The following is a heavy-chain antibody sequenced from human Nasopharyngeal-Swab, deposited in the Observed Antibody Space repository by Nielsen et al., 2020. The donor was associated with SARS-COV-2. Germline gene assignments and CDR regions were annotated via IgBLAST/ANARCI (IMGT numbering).Heavy chain of an antibody. CDR1: GFTFTSYA. D-gene: IGHD3-9*01. J-gene: IGHJ4*02. V-gene: IGHV3-23*01. CDR3: AKDLTGYYAPLDQ. CDR2: VNGNGADT. Sequence: GESLKISCAASGFTFTSYAMNWVRQAPGKGLGWLSAVNGNGADTYYADSVKGRFTISKDNSKNTLYLHMNSLRAEDTAVYYCAKDLTGYYAPLDQWGQGVLVTVSS.